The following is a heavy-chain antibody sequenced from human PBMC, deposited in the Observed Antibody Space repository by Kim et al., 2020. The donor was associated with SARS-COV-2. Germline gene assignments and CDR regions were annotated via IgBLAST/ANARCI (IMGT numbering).Heavy chain of an antibody. Sequence: GNTKYSQKFPGRVTITRDTSAGTAYMELSSRRSEDTAVYYCASLNWYFDLWGRGTLVTVSS. CDR3: ASLNWYFDL. J-gene: IGHJ2*01. V-gene: IGHV1-3*01. CDR2: GNT.